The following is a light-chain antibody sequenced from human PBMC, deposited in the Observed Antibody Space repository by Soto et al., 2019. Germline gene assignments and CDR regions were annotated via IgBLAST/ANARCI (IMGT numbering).Light chain of an antibody. Sequence: EIVLTQSPGTLSLSPGEGATLSCRANQSVNSYYLAWYQQKPGQAPRLLTYGGSTRATGIPDRFSGSVSGTDFIVTISRLEPEDFAVYFCQQYLSSPPTFGQGTKLEIK. CDR1: QSVNSYY. CDR2: GGS. V-gene: IGKV3-20*01. CDR3: QQYLSSPPT. J-gene: IGKJ2*01.